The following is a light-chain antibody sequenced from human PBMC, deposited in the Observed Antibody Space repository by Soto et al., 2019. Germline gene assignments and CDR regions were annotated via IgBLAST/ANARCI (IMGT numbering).Light chain of an antibody. Sequence: QSALTQPASMSGSPGQSIIISCTGTSSDVGSYNFVSWYQQHPGKAPKLMIYEVSKRPSGVSNRFSGSKSGNTASLTISGIQPEDEADYYCCSYAGNSGVFGGGTKVTVL. V-gene: IGLV2-23*02. CDR1: SSDVGSYNF. CDR2: EVS. J-gene: IGLJ3*02. CDR3: CSYAGNSGV.